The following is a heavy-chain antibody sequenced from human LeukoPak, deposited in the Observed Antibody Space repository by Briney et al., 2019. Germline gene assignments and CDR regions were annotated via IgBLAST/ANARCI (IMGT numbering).Heavy chain of an antibody. J-gene: IGHJ4*02. V-gene: IGHV4-34*01. CDR3: ASQIVPSSDFDY. CDR2: INHSGST. CDR1: GGSFSGYY. D-gene: IGHD5-12*01. Sequence: SETLSLTCAVYGGSFSGYYWSWIRQPPGKGLEWIGEINHSGSTNYNPSLKSRVIISVDTSKNQFSLKLSSVTVADTAVYYCASQIVPSSDFDYWGQGTLVTVSS.